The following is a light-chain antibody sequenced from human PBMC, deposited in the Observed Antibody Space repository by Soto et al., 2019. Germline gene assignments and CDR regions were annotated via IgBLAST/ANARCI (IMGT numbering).Light chain of an antibody. CDR2: RDN. Sequence: QSALTQPPSASGTPGQRVTISCSGSSSNIGSNYVSWYQQLPRTAPNLLNYRDNQRPSGVPDRFSGSKSATSASLAISGLRSADEAYYYCAAWDDSLKVFGGGTKLTVL. CDR3: AAWDDSLKV. CDR1: SSNIGSNY. V-gene: IGLV1-47*01. J-gene: IGLJ2*01.